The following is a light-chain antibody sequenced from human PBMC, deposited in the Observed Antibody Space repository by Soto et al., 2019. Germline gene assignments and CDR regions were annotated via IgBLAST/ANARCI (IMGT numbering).Light chain of an antibody. V-gene: IGKV3-20*01. CDR3: QQSYSSPPT. CDR1: QSVTTR. CDR2: GAS. Sequence: EIVLTQSPYTLSLSPGGRATLSCRASQSVTTRLAWYQQKPGQAPRLLIYGASNRATGIPDRFSGSGSGTDFTLTISRLEPEDFATYYCQQSYSSPPTFDQGTKVDIK. J-gene: IGKJ1*01.